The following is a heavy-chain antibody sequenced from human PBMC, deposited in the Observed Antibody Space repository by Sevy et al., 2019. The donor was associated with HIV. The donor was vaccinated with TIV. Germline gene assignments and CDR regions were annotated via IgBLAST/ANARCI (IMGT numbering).Heavy chain of an antibody. Sequence: SETLSLTCSVSGVSIRGGAYYWGWIRQPPGKGLEWIGSIYYTGSTYYNPSLKSRVTISVDTSKNQFSLKLTSVTAADTAVYYCARRGDNNWFDPWGQGTLVTVSS. CDR3: ARRGDNNWFDP. V-gene: IGHV4-39*01. J-gene: IGHJ5*02. CDR2: IYYTGST. D-gene: IGHD2-15*01. CDR1: GVSIRGGAYY.